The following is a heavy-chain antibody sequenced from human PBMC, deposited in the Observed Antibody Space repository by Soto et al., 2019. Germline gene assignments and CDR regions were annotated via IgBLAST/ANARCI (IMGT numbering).Heavy chain of an antibody. V-gene: IGHV4-34*01. J-gene: IGHJ6*04. CDR2: INHSGST. CDR1: GGSFSGYY. CDR3: ASGRRAITPTIRRPWTTYYYYCMDG. D-gene: IGHD1-20*01. Sequence: SETLSLTCAVYGGSFSGYYWSWIRQPPGTRLEWMGEINHSGSTNYNPSLKSRVTISVDTSKNQCSLKLSSVTAADTAVYYCASGRRAITPTIRRPWTTYYYYCMDGWGKGTTV.